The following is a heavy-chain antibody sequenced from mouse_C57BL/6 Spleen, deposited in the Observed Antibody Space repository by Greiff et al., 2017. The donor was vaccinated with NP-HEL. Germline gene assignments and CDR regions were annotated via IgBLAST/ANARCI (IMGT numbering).Heavy chain of an antibody. D-gene: IGHD1-1*01. Sequence: QVQLKESGAELARPGASVKMSCKASGYTFTSYTMHWVKQRPGQGLEWIGHINPSSSYTKYNQKFKDKATLTADKSSSTAYMQLSSLTSEDSAVYYCAISGATVVAPHFDYWGQGTTLTVSS. CDR1: GYTFTSYT. J-gene: IGHJ2*01. CDR2: INPSSSYT. V-gene: IGHV1-4*01. CDR3: AISGATVVAPHFDY.